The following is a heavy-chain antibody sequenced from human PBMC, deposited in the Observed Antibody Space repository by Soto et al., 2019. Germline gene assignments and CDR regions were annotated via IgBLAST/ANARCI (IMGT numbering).Heavy chain of an antibody. D-gene: IGHD3-22*01. CDR2: IKQDGSEK. Sequence: EVQLVESGGGLVQPGGSLRLSCAASGFTVSSYWMSWVRQAPGKGLEWVANIKQDGSEKYYVDSVKGRFTISRDNAKNSLYLQMNSLRAEDTAVYYCARDLQTYYYDSSGYWYFDLWGRGTLVTVSS. V-gene: IGHV3-7*01. J-gene: IGHJ2*01. CDR3: ARDLQTYYYDSSGYWYFDL. CDR1: GFTVSSYW.